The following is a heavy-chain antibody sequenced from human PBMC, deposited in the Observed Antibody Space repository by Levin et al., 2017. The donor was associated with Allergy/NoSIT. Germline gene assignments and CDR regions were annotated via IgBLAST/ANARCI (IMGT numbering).Heavy chain of an antibody. D-gene: IGHD6-25*01. CDR1: GFTFSSYA. Sequence: LSLTCAASGFTFSSYAMHWVRQTPGKGLEWVAVISYDGSNKYYADSVKGRFTISRDNSKNTLYLQMNSLRAEDTAVYYCARDSSEAALGCFDYWGQGTLVTVSS. V-gene: IGHV3-30-3*01. CDR3: ARDSSEAALGCFDY. CDR2: ISYDGSNK. J-gene: IGHJ4*02.